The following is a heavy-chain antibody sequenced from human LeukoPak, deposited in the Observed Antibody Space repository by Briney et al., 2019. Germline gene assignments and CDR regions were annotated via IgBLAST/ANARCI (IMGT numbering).Heavy chain of an antibody. CDR2: INAKSGDT. CDR1: GYTFTTYF. V-gene: IGHV1-2*02. Sequence: ASVKVSCKASGYTFTTYFIHWVRQAPGQGPQWMGWINAKSGDTNYLQKFQARVTLTRDTSINTAYMELSRLTSDDTAMYYCARAPSGYYHYYMDVWGTGTSVAVSS. J-gene: IGHJ6*03. D-gene: IGHD3-3*01. CDR3: ARAPSGYYHYYMDV.